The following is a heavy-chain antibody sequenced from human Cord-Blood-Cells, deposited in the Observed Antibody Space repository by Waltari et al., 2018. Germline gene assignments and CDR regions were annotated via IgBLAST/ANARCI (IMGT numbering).Heavy chain of an antibody. D-gene: IGHD6-19*01. V-gene: IGHV4-39*01. CDR1: GGSISSSSYY. J-gene: IGHJ4*02. CDR2: IYYSGST. Sequence: QLQLQESGPGLVKPSETLSLTCTVSGGSISSSSYYWGWIRQPPGKGLEWIGSIYYSGSTYYNPSLKSRVTISVDTSKNQFSLKLSSVTAADTAVYYCARISGSGWYFDYWAQGTLVTVSS. CDR3: ARISGSGWYFDY.